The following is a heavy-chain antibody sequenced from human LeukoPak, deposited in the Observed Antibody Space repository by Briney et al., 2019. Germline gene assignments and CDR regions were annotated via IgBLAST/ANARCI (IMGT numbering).Heavy chain of an antibody. CDR3: ARARLAVAATLDY. J-gene: IGHJ4*02. CDR2: IIPILGIA. CDR1: GGTFSSCA. D-gene: IGHD6-19*01. V-gene: IGHV1-69*04. Sequence: SVKVSCKASGGTFSSCAISWVRQAPGQGLEWMGRIIPILGIANYAQKFQGRVTITADKSTSTAYMELSSLRSEDTAVYYCARARLAVAATLDYWGQGTLVTVSS.